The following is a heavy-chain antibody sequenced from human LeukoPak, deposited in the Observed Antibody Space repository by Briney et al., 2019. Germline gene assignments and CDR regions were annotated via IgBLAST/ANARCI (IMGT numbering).Heavy chain of an antibody. V-gene: IGHV7-4-1*02. J-gene: IGHJ4*02. CDR3: ARGSDYGDYGY. CDR1: GYSFTTYG. D-gene: IGHD4-17*01. CDR2: INTNTGNP. Sequence: ASVKVSCKASGYSFTTYGINWVRQAPGQGLEWMGWINTNTGNPTYAQGFTGRFVFSLDTSVSTAYLQISSLKAEDTAVYYCARGSDYGDYGYWGQGTLVTVSS.